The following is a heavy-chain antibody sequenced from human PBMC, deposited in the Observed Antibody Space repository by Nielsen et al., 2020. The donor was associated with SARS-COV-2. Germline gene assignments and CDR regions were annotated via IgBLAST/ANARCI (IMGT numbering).Heavy chain of an antibody. CDR1: GLTVSRNY. Sequence: GGSLRLSCAASGLTVSRNYMTWVRQAPGKGLEWVSVIYTDGDTYYADSVKGRFTISRDNSKNTLYLQMNILRAEDTAVYYCARDSNWKFDYWGQGNLVTVSS. CDR2: IYTDGDT. D-gene: IGHD1-20*01. V-gene: IGHV3-66*01. CDR3: ARDSNWKFDY. J-gene: IGHJ4*02.